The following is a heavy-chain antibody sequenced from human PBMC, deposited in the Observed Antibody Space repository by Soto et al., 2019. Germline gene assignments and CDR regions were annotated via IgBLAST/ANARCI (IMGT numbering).Heavy chain of an antibody. CDR2: IYYTGST. CDR1: GGSISSYY. V-gene: IGHV4-59*08. J-gene: IGHJ4*02. D-gene: IGHD3-22*01. Sequence: SETLSLTCTVSGGSISSYYWSWIRQPPGKGLEWIGYIYYTGSTNYNPSLKSRVTISVDTSKNQFSLKLSSVTAAETAVYYCARGDGSGYQFFDYWGQGTPVTVPQ. CDR3: ARGDGSGYQFFDY.